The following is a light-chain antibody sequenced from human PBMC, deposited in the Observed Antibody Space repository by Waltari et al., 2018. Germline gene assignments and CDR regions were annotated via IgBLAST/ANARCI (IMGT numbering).Light chain of an antibody. CDR3: QQSYSSPPT. Sequence: DIPMTQSPSSVSASIGNRVTIPCRPSQSISRNVNWYQHEPGKAPKLLSHAESNLQSGVPARFSGSGSGTEFTLTISTLQPEDFAVYYCQQSYSSPPTFGRGTKVEIK. CDR2: AES. V-gene: IGKV1-39*01. J-gene: IGKJ1*01. CDR1: QSISRN.